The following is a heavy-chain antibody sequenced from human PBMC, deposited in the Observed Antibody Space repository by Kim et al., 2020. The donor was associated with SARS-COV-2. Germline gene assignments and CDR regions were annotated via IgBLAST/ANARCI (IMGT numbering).Heavy chain of an antibody. CDR1: GFAFSTYG. CDR2: ISGSGGVT. J-gene: IGHJ4*02. D-gene: IGHD1-26*01. CDR3: AKRATGSYDY. V-gene: IGHV3-23*01. Sequence: GGSLRLSCAASGFAFSTYGMSWVRQAPGRGLEWVSYISGSGGVTNYADSVKGRFTISRDNSKNTLYLQMNSLRAEDTAVFYCAKRATGSYDYWGQGTLVTVSS.